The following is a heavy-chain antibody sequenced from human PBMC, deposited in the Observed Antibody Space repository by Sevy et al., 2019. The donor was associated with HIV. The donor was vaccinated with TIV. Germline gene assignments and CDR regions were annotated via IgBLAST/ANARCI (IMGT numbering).Heavy chain of an antibody. CDR2: INGRGCST. V-gene: IGHV3-23*01. D-gene: IGHD6-6*01. CDR1: GFTFSSFA. Sequence: GGSLRLSCAASGFASGFTFSSFAMSWVRQLPGKGLEWVSTINGRGCSTYYADSVKGRFTLSRDNSNNALFLQMDSLTPEDTALYYSAGPTPRIAPSSAAFFDSWGHGTPVTVSS. CDR3: AGPTPRIAPSSAAFFDS. J-gene: IGHJ4*01.